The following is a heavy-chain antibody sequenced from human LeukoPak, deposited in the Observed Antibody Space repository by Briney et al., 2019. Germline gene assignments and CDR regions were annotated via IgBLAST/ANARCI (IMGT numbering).Heavy chain of an antibody. CDR1: GYTFTGYY. CDR2: INPNSGGT. J-gene: IGHJ4*02. CDR3: ARTKPPCTSCLLLDY. V-gene: IGHV1-2*02. Sequence: ASVKVSCKASGYTFTGYYIHWLRRAPGQGLEWMGWINPNSGGTNYAQKFQGLVTMSRDTFITTAYMEFSRLTSDDTAVYYCARTKPPCTSCLLLDYWGQGTLVTVSS. D-gene: IGHD2-2*01.